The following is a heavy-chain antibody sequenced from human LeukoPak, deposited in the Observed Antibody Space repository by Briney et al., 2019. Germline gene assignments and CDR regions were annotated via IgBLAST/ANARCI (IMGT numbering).Heavy chain of an antibody. CDR3: ARGGNYGDYDGYFDY. CDR2: IYYSGST. CDR1: GDSISSYY. J-gene: IGHJ4*02. D-gene: IGHD4-17*01. V-gene: IGHV4-59*08. Sequence: SETLSLTCTVSGDSISSYYWSWIRQPPGKGLEWIGYIYYSGSTNYNPSLRSRVTISVDTSKNQLSLKLSSVTAADTAVYYCARGGNYGDYDGYFDYWGQGTLVTVSS.